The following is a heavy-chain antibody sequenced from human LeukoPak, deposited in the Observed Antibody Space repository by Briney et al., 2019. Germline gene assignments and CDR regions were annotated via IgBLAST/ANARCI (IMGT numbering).Heavy chain of an antibody. CDR1: GVSVSSNSVT. D-gene: IGHD2-2*01. J-gene: IGHJ5*02. Sequence: SQTLSLTCAISGVSVSSNSVTWNWIRQSPSRGLEWLGRTYYRSTWYNDYAVSVRGRITVNPDTSKNQFSLHLNSVTPEDTAVYYCARRLTQYDCFDPWGQGILVTVSS. CDR2: TYYRSTWYN. CDR3: ARRLTQYDCFDP. V-gene: IGHV6-1*01.